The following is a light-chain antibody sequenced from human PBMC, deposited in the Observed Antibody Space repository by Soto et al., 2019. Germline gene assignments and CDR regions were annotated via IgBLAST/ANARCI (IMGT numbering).Light chain of an antibody. Sequence: EIVLTHSPATLSLSPGERATLSCRASQSVSSYLAWYQQKPGQAPRLLIYDASNRATGIPARFSGSGSGTDFTLTISSLEPEDFAVYYCQQRSNWPPETFGGGTKVDI. CDR2: DAS. CDR1: QSVSSY. V-gene: IGKV3-11*01. J-gene: IGKJ4*01. CDR3: QQRSNWPPET.